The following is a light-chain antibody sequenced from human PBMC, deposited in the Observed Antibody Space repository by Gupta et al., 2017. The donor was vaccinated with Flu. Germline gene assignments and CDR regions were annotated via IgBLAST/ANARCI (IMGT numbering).Light chain of an antibody. CDR1: TSDIGLYNY. Sequence: QSALTQPASVSGSPGQSITISCTGSTSDIGLYNYVSWYQQHPGKVPKLIMFEVNNRPSGVSNRFSGSKSGNTASLTISGLQAEDEAEYHCSSYSSYSTVTFGGGTKLTVL. V-gene: IGLV2-14*01. CDR2: EVN. CDR3: SSYSSYSTVT. J-gene: IGLJ2*01.